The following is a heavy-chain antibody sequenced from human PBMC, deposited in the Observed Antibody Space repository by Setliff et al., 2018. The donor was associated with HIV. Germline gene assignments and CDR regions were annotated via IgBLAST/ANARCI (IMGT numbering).Heavy chain of an antibody. D-gene: IGHD3-22*01. CDR3: ATYHYYDSSAYYVDLYYLDY. CDR2: ISGYNGNT. CDR1: GYTFTSYG. J-gene: IGHJ4*02. Sequence: GASVKFSCKASGYTFTSYGISWVRQAPGQGLEWMGWISGYNGNTNYAQRLQGRVTMTTDTSTRTAYMELRSLRSDDTAVYYCATYHYYDSSAYYVDLYYLDYWGQGTLVTVSS. V-gene: IGHV1-18*01.